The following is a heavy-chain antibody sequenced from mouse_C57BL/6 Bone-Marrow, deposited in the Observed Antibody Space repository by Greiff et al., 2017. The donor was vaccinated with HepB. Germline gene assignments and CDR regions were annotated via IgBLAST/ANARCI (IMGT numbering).Heavy chain of an antibody. CDR1: GYTFTDYN. J-gene: IGHJ1*03. Sequence: VQLQQSGPELVKPGASVKIPCKASGYTFTDYNMDWVKQSHGESLEWIGDINPNNGGTIYNQKFKGKATLTVDKSSSTAYMELRSLTSEDTAVYYCARDWDYYGSRTYWYFDVWGTGTTVTVSS. D-gene: IGHD1-1*01. V-gene: IGHV1-18*01. CDR3: ARDWDYYGSRTYWYFDV. CDR2: INPNNGGT.